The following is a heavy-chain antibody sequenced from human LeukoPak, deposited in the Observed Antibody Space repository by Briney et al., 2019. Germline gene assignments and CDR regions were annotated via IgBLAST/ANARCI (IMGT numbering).Heavy chain of an antibody. CDR3: AKNRGAGSHYYYHMNV. CDR2: ISGSGGGT. CDR1: GFTFSTYA. V-gene: IGHV3-23*01. Sequence: GGSLRLSCAASGFTFSTYAMSWVRQAAGKGLEWVSLISGSGGGTYYADFVKGRFTISRDNSKNTLYLQLNSLRVEDTAVYYCAKNRGAGSHYYYHMNVWGKGTTVTVSS. D-gene: IGHD1-26*01. J-gene: IGHJ6*03.